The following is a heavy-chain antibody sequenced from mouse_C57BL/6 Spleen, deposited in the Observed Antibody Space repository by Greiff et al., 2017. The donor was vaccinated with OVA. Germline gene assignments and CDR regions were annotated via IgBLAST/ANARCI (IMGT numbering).Heavy chain of an antibody. J-gene: IGHJ4*01. V-gene: IGHV1-85*01. D-gene: IGHD2-2*01. CDR3: ARYGYDCAMDY. CDR2: IYPRDGST. Sequence: QVQLQQSGPELVKPGASVKLSCKASGYTFTSYDINWVKQRPGQGLEWIGRIYPRDGSTKYNEKFKGKATLTVDTSSSTAYMELHSLTSEDSAVYFCARYGYDCAMDYWGQGTSVTVSS. CDR1: GYTFTSYD.